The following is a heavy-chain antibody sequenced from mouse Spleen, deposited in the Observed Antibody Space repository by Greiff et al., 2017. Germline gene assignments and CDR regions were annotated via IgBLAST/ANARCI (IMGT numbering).Heavy chain of an antibody. D-gene: IGHD1-1*02. CDR3: ARVHDGSYWYFDV. V-gene: IGHV14-3*01. CDR1: GFNIKDDY. J-gene: IGHJ1*01. Sequence: EVQLQESGAELVRPGASVKLSCTASGFNIKDDYMHWVKQRPEQGLEWIGRIDPANGNTKYAPKFQGKATITADTSSNTAYLQLSSLTSEDTAIYYCARVHDGSYWYFDVWGAGTTVTVSS. CDR2: IDPANGNT.